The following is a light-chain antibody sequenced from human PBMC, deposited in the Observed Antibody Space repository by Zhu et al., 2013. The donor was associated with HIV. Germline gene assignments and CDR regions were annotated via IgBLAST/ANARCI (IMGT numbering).Light chain of an antibody. J-gene: IGKJ4*01. Sequence: DIQMTQSPSSVSASVGDRVTITCRASQDISTWLAWYQQKPGKAPQLLIYLASSLQSGVPSRFSGSGSGTDFTLTISSLQPEDFATYYCQQAISFPLTFGGGTKVEIK. CDR1: QDISTW. CDR3: QQAISFPLT. V-gene: IGKV1-12*01. CDR2: LAS.